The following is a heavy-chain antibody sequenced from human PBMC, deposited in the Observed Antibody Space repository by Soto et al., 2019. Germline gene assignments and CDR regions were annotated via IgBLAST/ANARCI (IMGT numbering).Heavy chain of an antibody. J-gene: IGHJ5*02. CDR3: ARDGDRVWFGGFAGFDP. CDR2: IHQIGTT. Sequence: SETLSVTCAVSGYCSSSVYYWGWIRQTPGQGLEWIGSIHQIGTTYYNPSLKSRVTISIDTLKNQFSLNLRSVTAADTATYYCARDGDRVWFGGFAGFDPWGQGALVTVSS. V-gene: IGHV4-38-2*02. D-gene: IGHD3-10*01. CDR1: GYCSSSVYY.